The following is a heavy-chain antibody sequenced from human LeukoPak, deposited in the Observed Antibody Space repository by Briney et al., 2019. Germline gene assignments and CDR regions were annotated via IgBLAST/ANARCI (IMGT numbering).Heavy chain of an antibody. J-gene: IGHJ4*02. V-gene: IGHV4-39*01. CDR1: GGSISSSSYY. CDR2: IYYSGST. D-gene: IGHD3-3*01. CDR3: ARSDFFPTYGFDY. Sequence: SETLSLTCTVSGGSISSSSYYWGWIRQPPGKGLEWIGSIYYSGSTYYNPSLKSRVTISVDTSKNQFSLKLSSVTAADTAVYYCARSDFFPTYGFDYWGQGTLVTVSS.